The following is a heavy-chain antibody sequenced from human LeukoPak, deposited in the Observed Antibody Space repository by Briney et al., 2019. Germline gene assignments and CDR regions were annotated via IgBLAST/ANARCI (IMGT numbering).Heavy chain of an antibody. V-gene: IGHV3-23*01. CDR2: ISGSGGST. Sequence: GGSLRLSCAASGFTFSSYAMSWVRQAPGKGLEWVSAISGSGGSTYYTDSVKGRFTISRDNSKNTLYLQMSSLRAEDTAVYYCAIRGGAHIDYWGQGTLVTVSS. J-gene: IGHJ4*02. D-gene: IGHD3-10*01. CDR1: GFTFSSYA. CDR3: AIRGGAHIDY.